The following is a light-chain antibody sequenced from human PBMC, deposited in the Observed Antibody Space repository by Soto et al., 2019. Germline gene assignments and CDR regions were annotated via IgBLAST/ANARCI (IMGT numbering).Light chain of an antibody. CDR3: QQADSFPRA. J-gene: IGKJ4*01. CDR1: QGVSTW. CDR2: GAS. Sequence: DIQMTQSPSSVSASVGDRVTITCRASQGVSTWVAWYQQKPGKAPRLLIYGASNLQSGVPSRFSGNGSGTDFTLTISRLQPEDFATYYCQQADSFPRAFGGGTKVEIK. V-gene: IGKV1-12*01.